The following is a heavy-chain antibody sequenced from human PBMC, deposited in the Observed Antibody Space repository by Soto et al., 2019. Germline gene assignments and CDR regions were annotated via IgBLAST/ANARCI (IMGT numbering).Heavy chain of an antibody. Sequence: APVKPPCRAPGYSFTGYHIHWVRQAPGQGLEWMGWIDPNSGATNYAQKFQAWVTMTRDTSISTAYIELSSLRSDDTALYYCARDQDDSSGYSGYWGQGTLVTVSS. CDR2: IDPNSGAT. CDR1: GYSFTGYH. V-gene: IGHV1-2*04. D-gene: IGHD3-22*01. CDR3: ARDQDDSSGYSGY. J-gene: IGHJ4*02.